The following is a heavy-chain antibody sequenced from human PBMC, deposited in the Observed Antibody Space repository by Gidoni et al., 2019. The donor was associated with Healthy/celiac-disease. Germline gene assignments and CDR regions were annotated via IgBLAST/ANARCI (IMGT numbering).Heavy chain of an antibody. V-gene: IGHV3-11*06. J-gene: IGHJ6*03. CDR3: ARGADYYYYMDV. Sequence: QVQLVESGGGLVKPGGALRLYCAASGLTFSDYYMSWIRQAPGKGLEWVSYISSSSSYTNYADSVKGRFTISRDNAKNSLYLQMNSLRAEDTAVYYCARGADYYYYMDVWGKGTTVTVSS. D-gene: IGHD6-19*01. CDR1: GLTFSDYY. CDR2: ISSSSSYT.